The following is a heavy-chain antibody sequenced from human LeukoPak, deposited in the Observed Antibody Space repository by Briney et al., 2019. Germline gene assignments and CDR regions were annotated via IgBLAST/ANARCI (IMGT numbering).Heavy chain of an antibody. Sequence: SQTLSLTCTVSGGSISSGGCYWSWIRQHPGKGLEWIGYIYYSGSTYYNPSPKSRVTISVDTSKNQFSLKLSSVTAADTAVYYCARDHGVTMGLDYWGQGTLVTVSS. V-gene: IGHV4-31*03. CDR1: GGSISSGGCY. CDR3: ARDHGVTMGLDY. J-gene: IGHJ4*02. CDR2: IYYSGST. D-gene: IGHD3-10*01.